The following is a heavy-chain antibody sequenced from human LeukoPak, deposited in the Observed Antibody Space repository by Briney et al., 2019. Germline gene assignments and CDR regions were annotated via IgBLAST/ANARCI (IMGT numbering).Heavy chain of an antibody. V-gene: IGHV1-2*02. CDR2: INPNSGGT. Sequence: ASVKVSCKASGYTFTGYYMHWVRQAPGQGPEWMGWINPNSGGTNYAQKFQGRVTMTRDTSISTAYMELSRLRSDDTAVYYCARGPSLGAARPFDPWGQGTLVTVSS. J-gene: IGHJ5*02. D-gene: IGHD6-6*01. CDR3: ARGPSLGAARPFDP. CDR1: GYTFTGYY.